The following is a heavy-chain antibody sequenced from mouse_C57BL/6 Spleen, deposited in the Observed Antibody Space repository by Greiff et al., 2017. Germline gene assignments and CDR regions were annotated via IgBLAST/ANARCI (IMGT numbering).Heavy chain of an antibody. D-gene: IGHD1-1*01. J-gene: IGHJ2*01. V-gene: IGHV1-9*01. CDR1: GYTFTGFW. CDR3: ALRYY. Sequence: VQLQQSGAELMQPGASVKLSCTATGYTFTGFWIEWVKQRPGHGLEWIGEILPGSGSTNYNKKFKGRATFTADTSSSAAYMQLSSLTTEGSAIYYCALRYYWGQGTTLTVSS. CDR2: ILPGSGST.